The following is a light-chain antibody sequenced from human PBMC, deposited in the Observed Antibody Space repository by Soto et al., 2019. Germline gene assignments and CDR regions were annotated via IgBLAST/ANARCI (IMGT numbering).Light chain of an antibody. CDR2: GAT. J-gene: IGKJ1*01. CDR3: QHYGGSPWT. CDR1: QSVSSNL. Sequence: DSVLTQSPDTLSLSPGERATLSFRASQSVSSNLLAWYQQKPGQAPRLLIYGATNRATGIPDRFSGSGSGTDFTFTISRLEPEDFAVYYCQHYGGSPWTFGQGTKVDIK. V-gene: IGKV3-20*01.